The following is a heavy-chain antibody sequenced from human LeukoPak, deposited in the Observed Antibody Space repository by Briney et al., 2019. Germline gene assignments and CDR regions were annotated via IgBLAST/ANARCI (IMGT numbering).Heavy chain of an antibody. D-gene: IGHD3-9*01. V-gene: IGHV3-74*01. CDR3: VRGSHDWYGMDY. CDR1: GFTLSSYW. CDR2: SNSDGSIQ. J-gene: IGHJ4*02. Sequence: GGSLRLSCAASGFTLSSYWIHCVRQGPGKGLVWVSRSNSDGSIQQYADSVKGRFTISRDNAKNTLYMQMNSLSAEDTADYYCVRGSHDWYGMDYWGQGTLVTVSA.